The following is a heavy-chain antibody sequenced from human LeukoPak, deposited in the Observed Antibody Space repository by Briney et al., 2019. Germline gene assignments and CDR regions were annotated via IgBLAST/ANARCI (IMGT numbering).Heavy chain of an antibody. CDR3: ARTFPGDY. Sequence: ASVKVSCKASGYTFTSYGISWVRQAPGQGLEWMGWISAYNGNTNYAQRFQGRVTMTRDTSKSTAYMELSSLRYEDTAVYYCARTFPGDYWGQGTLVTVSS. D-gene: IGHD2/OR15-2a*01. CDR2: ISAYNGNT. CDR1: GYTFTSYG. J-gene: IGHJ4*02. V-gene: IGHV1-18*01.